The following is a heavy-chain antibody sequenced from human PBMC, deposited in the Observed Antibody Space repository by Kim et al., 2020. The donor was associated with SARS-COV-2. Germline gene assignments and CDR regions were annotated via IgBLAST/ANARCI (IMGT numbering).Heavy chain of an antibody. Sequence: SVKVSCKASGGTFSSYAISWVRQAPGQGLEWMGGIIPIFATANYAQKFQGRVTITADESTSTAYMELSSLRSEDTAVYYCARGNYYDSSGYYYFVYWGQGTLVTVSS. CDR2: IIPIFATA. D-gene: IGHD3-22*01. CDR1: GGTFSSYA. V-gene: IGHV1-69*13. CDR3: ARGNYYDSSGYYYFVY. J-gene: IGHJ4*02.